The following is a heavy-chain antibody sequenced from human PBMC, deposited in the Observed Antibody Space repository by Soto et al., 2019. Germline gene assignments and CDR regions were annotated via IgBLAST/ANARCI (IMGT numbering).Heavy chain of an antibody. V-gene: IGHV3-7*05. J-gene: IGHJ4*02. CDR1: GFTSRGFW. CDR2: IKEDAAQK. Sequence: GGSLRLSCVGSGFTSRGFWMGWVRQAPGKGLEWVANIKEDAAQKNYVDSVRGRFTISRDTATISLYLQMNSLRAEDTAVYYCTRDQFWGQGTLVTVSS. CDR3: TRDQF.